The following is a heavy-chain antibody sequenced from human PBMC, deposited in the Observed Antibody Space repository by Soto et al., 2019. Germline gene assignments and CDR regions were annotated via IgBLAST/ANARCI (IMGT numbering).Heavy chain of an antibody. D-gene: IGHD1-26*01. CDR1: GDSVSSNSAG. V-gene: IGHV6-1*01. Sequence: SQTLSLTCTITGDSVSSNSAGWSWVRQSPSRGLEWLGRTYYRSKWYYEYAVSVRGRITINPDTSKNQYSLQLNSVTPEDTAVYFCARGEQYSGRIFDYWGQGTLVTVSS. CDR2: TYYRSKWYY. CDR3: ARGEQYSGRIFDY. J-gene: IGHJ4*01.